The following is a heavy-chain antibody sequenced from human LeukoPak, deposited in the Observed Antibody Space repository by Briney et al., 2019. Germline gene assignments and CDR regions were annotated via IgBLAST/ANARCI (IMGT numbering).Heavy chain of an antibody. CDR3: AKGSALYDSNSYYFDY. D-gene: IGHD6-6*01. CDR2: IRYDGSNK. V-gene: IGHV3-30*02. Sequence: GGSLRLSCAASGFTFSSHGMHWVRQAPGKGLEWVAFIRYDGSNKYYADSVKGRFTISRDNSKNTLYLQMNSLRAEDTAVYYCAKGSALYDSNSYYFDYWGQGTLVTVSS. CDR1: GFTFSSHG. J-gene: IGHJ4*02.